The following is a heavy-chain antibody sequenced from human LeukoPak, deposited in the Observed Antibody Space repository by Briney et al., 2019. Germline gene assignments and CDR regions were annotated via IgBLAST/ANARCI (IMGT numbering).Heavy chain of an antibody. J-gene: IGHJ4*02. CDR2: INPNSGGT. V-gene: IGHV1-2*06. CDR1: GYTFTGYY. D-gene: IGHD3-22*01. Sequence: ASVKVSCKASGYTFTGYYMHWVRQAPGQGLEWMGRINPNSGGTNYAQKFQDRVTMTRDTSISTAYMELSRLRSNDTAVYYCATATYYYDSSGYYQPFDYWGQGTLVTVSS. CDR3: ATATYYYDSSGYYQPFDY.